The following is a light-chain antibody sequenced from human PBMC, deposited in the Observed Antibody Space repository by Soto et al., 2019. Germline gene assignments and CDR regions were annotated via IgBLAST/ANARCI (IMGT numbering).Light chain of an antibody. CDR2: EIT. CDR1: SGDIGSHSY. V-gene: IGLV2-14*01. Sequence: QSALTQPASVSGSPGQSITISCTGASGDIGSHSYVSWYQQHPGKAPKLLIYEITTRPSGVSDRFSGSKSGNTASLTISGLQPEDEADYYCSSFSSSSTPYVFGTGTKLTVL. J-gene: IGLJ1*01. CDR3: SSFSSSSTPYV.